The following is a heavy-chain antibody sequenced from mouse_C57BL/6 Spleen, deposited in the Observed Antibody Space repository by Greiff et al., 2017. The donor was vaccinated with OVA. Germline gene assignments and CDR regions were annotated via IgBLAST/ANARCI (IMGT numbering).Heavy chain of an antibody. CDR2: IYPGDGDT. D-gene: IGHD1-1*01. Sequence: QVQLKESGAELVKPGASVKISCKASGYAFSSYWMNWVKQRPGKGLEWIGQIYPGDGDTNYNGKFKGKATLTADKSSSTAYMQLSSLTSEDSAVYFCAREAVDAMDYWGQGTSVTVSS. V-gene: IGHV1-80*01. CDR1: GYAFSSYW. J-gene: IGHJ4*01. CDR3: AREAVDAMDY.